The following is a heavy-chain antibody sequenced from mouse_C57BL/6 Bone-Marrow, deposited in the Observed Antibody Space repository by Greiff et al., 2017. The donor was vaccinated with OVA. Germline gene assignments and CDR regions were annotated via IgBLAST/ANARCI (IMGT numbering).Heavy chain of an antibody. CDR3: AALSRAY. CDR2: IDPPDRYT. D-gene: IGHD6-1*01. CDR1: GYTFTSYW. V-gene: IGHV1-69*01. J-gene: IGHJ3*01. Sequence: QVQLQQPGAELVMPGASVKLSCKASGYTFTSYWMHWVKQRPGQGLEWIGEIDPPDRYTNYTHKFKGKSTLTVDKSSSTAYMQLSSLTSEDSAVYYCAALSRAYWGQGTLVTVSA.